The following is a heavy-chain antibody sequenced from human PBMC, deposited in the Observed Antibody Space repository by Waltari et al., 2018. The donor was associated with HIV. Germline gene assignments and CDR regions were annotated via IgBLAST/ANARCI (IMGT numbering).Heavy chain of an antibody. D-gene: IGHD5-12*01. J-gene: IGHJ4*02. CDR1: GGSISSSSYS. V-gene: IGHV4-39*01. CDR2: IYYSGST. Sequence: QLQLQESGPGLVKPSENLSLTCTVSGGSISSSSYSWGWIRQPPGKGLEWIGSIYYSGSTYYNPSLKSRVTISVDTSKNQFSLKLSSVTAADTAVYYCARRSGYAAMAIDYWGQGTLVTVSS. CDR3: ARRSGYAAMAIDY.